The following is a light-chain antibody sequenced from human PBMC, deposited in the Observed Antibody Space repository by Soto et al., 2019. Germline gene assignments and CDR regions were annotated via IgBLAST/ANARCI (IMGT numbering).Light chain of an antibody. J-gene: IGKJ5*01. Sequence: DIQMTRSPSSVSASVGDRVTITCRASQDISTWLAWYQQKPGKAPKLLIYAASSLFSGVPSRFSGSGSGTDFTLTISSLQPEDFATYYCQQADSLPLVTFGQGTRLDLK. CDR3: QQADSLPLVT. CDR2: AAS. V-gene: IGKV1-12*01. CDR1: QDISTW.